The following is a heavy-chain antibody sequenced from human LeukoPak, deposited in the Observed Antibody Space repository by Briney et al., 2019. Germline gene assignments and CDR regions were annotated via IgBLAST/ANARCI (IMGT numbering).Heavy chain of an antibody. CDR2: ITVDGGNI. Sequence: GGSLRLSCAASRFPFHNYAMTWIRQAPERGLEWVSSITVDGGNIKYADSAKGRFTIPRDKSKNTLYLQMNSLRAEDTAVYYCARAGPGSGSSLYYYSGMDVWGQGTTVTVSS. J-gene: IGHJ6*02. CDR1: RFPFHNYA. CDR3: ARAGPGSGSSLYYYSGMDV. D-gene: IGHD3-10*01. V-gene: IGHV3-23*01.